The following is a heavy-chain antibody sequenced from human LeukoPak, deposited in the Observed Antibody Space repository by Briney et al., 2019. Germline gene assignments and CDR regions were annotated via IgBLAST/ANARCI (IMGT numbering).Heavy chain of an antibody. CDR1: GSSFTSYW. D-gene: IGHD6-13*01. J-gene: IGHJ1*01. CDR3: ARGFGSTWLEY. CDR2: IYPGDSDT. Sequence: GESLQISCQGSGSSFTSYWIGWVRQLPGKGLEWMGIIYPGDSDTRYSPSFQGQVTISADKSLTTAYLQWSSLKASDTAMYYCARGFGSTWLEYWGQGTLVTVSS. V-gene: IGHV5-51*01.